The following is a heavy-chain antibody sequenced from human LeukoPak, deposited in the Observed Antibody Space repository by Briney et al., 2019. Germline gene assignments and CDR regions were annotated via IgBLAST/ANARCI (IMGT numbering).Heavy chain of an antibody. CDR2: IYYSGST. Sequence: SETLSLTCTVSGSSISSSTYYWGWIRQPPGKGLEWIGSIYYSGSTYYNPSLKSRVTISVDTSKNPFSLKLSSVTAANTAVYYCARRQYSSSGLRRSGDAFDIWGQGTMVTVSS. CDR3: ARRQYSSSGLRRSGDAFDI. CDR1: GSSISSSTYY. J-gene: IGHJ3*02. D-gene: IGHD6-6*01. V-gene: IGHV4-39*01.